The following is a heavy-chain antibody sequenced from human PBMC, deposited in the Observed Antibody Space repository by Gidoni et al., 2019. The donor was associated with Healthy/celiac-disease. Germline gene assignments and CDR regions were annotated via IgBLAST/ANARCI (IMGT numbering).Heavy chain of an antibody. CDR2: INHSGST. V-gene: IGHV4-34*01. CDR3: ARGTAAAP. D-gene: IGHD6-13*01. Sequence: QVQLQQWGAGLLKPSETLSLTCAVYGGSFSGYYWSWIRQPPGKGLEWIGEINHSGSTNYNPSLKSRVTISVDTSKNQFSLKLSSVTAADTAVYYCARGTAAAPWGQGTLVTVSS. J-gene: IGHJ5*02. CDR1: GGSFSGYY.